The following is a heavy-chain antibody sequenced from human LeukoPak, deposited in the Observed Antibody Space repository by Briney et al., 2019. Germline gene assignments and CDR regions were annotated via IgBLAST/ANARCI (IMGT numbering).Heavy chain of an antibody. V-gene: IGHV3-74*01. D-gene: IGHD3-10*01. CDR2: INSDGSST. CDR3: ARVKMVRGVSLDY. CDR1: GFTFSSYW. J-gene: IGHJ4*02. Sequence: PGGSLRLSCAASGFTFSSYWMHWFRQAPGKGLVWVSRINSDGSSTSYADSVKGRFTISRDNAKNTLYLQMNSLRAEDTAVYYCARVKMVRGVSLDYWGQGTLVTVSS.